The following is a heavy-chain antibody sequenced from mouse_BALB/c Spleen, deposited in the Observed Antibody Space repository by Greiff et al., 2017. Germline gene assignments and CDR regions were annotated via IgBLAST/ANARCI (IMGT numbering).Heavy chain of an antibody. CDR2: IRNKANGYTT. Sequence: EVQLVESGGGLVQPGGSLRLSCATSGFTFTDYYMSWVRQPPGKALEWLGFIRNKANGYTTEYSASVKGRFTISRDNSQSILYLQMNTLRAEDSATYYCARGRGYYAMDYWGQGTSVTVSS. CDR1: GFTFTDYY. V-gene: IGHV7-3*02. J-gene: IGHJ4*01. CDR3: ARGRGYYAMDY.